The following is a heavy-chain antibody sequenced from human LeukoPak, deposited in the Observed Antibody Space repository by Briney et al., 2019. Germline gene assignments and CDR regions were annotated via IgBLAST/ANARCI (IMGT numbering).Heavy chain of an antibody. CDR2: INPNSGGT. Sequence: ASVKVSCKASGYSFTGYYMHWVRQAPGQGLEWMGWINPNSGGTNYAQKFQGRVTMTRDTSNSTAYMELSRLRSDDTAVYYCARPPFLRGYSYGFWGQGTLVTVSS. CDR1: GYSFTGYY. D-gene: IGHD5-18*01. V-gene: IGHV1-2*02. J-gene: IGHJ4*02. CDR3: ARPPFLRGYSYGF.